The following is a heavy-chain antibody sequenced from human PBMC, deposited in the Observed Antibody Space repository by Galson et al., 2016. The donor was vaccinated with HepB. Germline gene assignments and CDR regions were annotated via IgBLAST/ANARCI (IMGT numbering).Heavy chain of an antibody. J-gene: IGHJ4*02. CDR2: MSYDGSNK. CDR1: GFSGNSYG. Sequence: SLRLSCAVSGFSGNSYGVHWVRQSRDKRLEWIAVMSYDGSNKYYADSVKGRFTISRDNSKNTLYLQINSLRAEDTAVYYCAKWGGSGYDWARLDYWGQGTLVTVSS. V-gene: IGHV3-30*18. D-gene: IGHD5-12*01. CDR3: AKWGGSGYDWARLDY.